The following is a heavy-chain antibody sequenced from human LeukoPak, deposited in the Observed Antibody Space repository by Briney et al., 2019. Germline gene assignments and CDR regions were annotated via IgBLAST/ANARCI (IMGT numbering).Heavy chain of an antibody. CDR3: ARASLYYDSSAYGLLDY. J-gene: IGHJ4*02. CDR2: IYSDGTT. V-gene: IGHV3-66*01. CDR1: GFTVSSNY. D-gene: IGHD3-22*01. Sequence: PGGSLRLSCAASGFTVSSNYMSWVRQAPGKGLVWVSVIYSDGTTYYADYVKDRFIISRDNSKNTLYLQMNSLRAENTAVYYCARASLYYDSSAYGLLDYWGQGTLVTVSS.